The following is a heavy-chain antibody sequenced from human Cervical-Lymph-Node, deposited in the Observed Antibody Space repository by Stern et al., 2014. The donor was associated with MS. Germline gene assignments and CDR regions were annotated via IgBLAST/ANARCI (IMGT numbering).Heavy chain of an antibody. CDR1: GYSFTSYW. CDR3: ARRHCSSRRCGWFDP. J-gene: IGHJ5*02. Sequence: EVQLVESGAEVKKPGESLKISCKGSGYSFTSYWIGWVGQMPGKGLEWMGVINPGDSDTRSSPSFQGQVTIPADKSISTAYLQWSSLKASDTAMYYCARRHCSSRRCGWFDPWGQGTLVTVSS. V-gene: IGHV5-51*01. D-gene: IGHD2-2*01. CDR2: INPGDSDT.